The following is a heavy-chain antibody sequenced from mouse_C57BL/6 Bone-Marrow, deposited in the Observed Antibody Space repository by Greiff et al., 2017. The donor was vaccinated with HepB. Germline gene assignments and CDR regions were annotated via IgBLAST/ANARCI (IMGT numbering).Heavy chain of an antibody. CDR1: GFSLTSYG. V-gene: IGHV2-2*01. CDR2: IWSGGST. D-gene: IGHD2-5*01. CDR3: ARKGSYYSNGGAMDY. Sequence: VQLQQSGPGLVQPSQSLSITCTVSGFSLTSYGVHWVRQSPGKGLEWLGVIWSGGSTDYNAAFISRLSISKDNSKSQVFFKMNSLQADDTAIYYWARKGSYYSNGGAMDYWGQGTSVTVSS. J-gene: IGHJ4*01.